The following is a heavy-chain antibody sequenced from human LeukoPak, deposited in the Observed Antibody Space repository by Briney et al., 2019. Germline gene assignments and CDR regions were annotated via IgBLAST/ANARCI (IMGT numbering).Heavy chain of an antibody. CDR2: ISSSSSYI. CDR1: GFTFSSYS. D-gene: IGHD5-18*01. V-gene: IGHV3-21*01. CDR3: ARDRGSYGYWIDY. J-gene: IGHJ4*02. Sequence: PGGSLRLSCAASGFTFSSYSMNWVRQAPEKGLEWVSSISSSSSYIYYADSVKGRFTISRDNAKNSLYLQMNSLRAEDTAVYYCARDRGSYGYWIDYWGQGTLVTVSS.